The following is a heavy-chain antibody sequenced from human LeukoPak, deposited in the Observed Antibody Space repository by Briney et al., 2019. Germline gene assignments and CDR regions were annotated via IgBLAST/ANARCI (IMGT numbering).Heavy chain of an antibody. J-gene: IGHJ4*02. V-gene: IGHV4-34*12. CDR1: GFTFSSYA. CDR3: ARGLASGYPPIPFDY. Sequence: GSLRLSCAASGFTFSSYAMSWVRQPPGKGLEWIGEIIDTGSTKYNSSLKSRVTISVDTSKNKFSLSLDSVTAADTAVYYCARGLASGYPPIPFDYWGQGTLVTVSS. D-gene: IGHD3-3*01. CDR2: IIDTGST.